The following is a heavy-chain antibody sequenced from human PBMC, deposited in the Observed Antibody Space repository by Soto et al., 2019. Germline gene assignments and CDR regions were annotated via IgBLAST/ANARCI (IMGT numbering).Heavy chain of an antibody. V-gene: IGHV4-61*01. CDR1: GASVNSGSYY. Sequence: PSETLSLTCTVSGASVNSGSYYWSWIRQPPGKGLEWIGYIYYSGSTNYNPSLKSRVTMSVDTSKNQFSLKLSSVTAADTAVFYCATGYSYGPLRYWGQGNLVTVSS. D-gene: IGHD5-18*01. CDR2: IYYSGST. J-gene: IGHJ4*02. CDR3: ATGYSYGPLRY.